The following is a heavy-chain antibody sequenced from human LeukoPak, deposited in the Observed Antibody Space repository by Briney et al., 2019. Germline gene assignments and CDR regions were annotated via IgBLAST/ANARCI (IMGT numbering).Heavy chain of an antibody. CDR2: IYYSGST. CDR1: GGSITSYY. CDR3: ARVYCGGDCYSRGSSWFDP. D-gene: IGHD2-21*02. Sequence: PSETLSLTCTVSGGSITSYYWSWIRQPPGKGLEWIGYIYYSGSTNYNPSLKSRVTISVDTSKNQFSLKLGSVTAADTAVYYCARVYCGGDCYSRGSSWFDPWGQGTLVTVSS. V-gene: IGHV4-59*01. J-gene: IGHJ5*02.